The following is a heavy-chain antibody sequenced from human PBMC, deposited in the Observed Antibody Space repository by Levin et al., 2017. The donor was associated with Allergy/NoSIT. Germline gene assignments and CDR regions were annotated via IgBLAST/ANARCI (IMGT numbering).Heavy chain of an antibody. CDR1: GVSISSGGYS. V-gene: IGHV4-30-2*01. Sequence: SQTLSLTCAVSGVSISSGGYSWSWIRQAPGKGLEWIGYIYHSGGTYYNPSLKSRVTISLDRSKNQFSLNVNSVTAADTAVYYCASIVGASWFDPWGQGSLVTVSS. CDR2: IYHSGGT. CDR3: ASIVGASWFDP. J-gene: IGHJ5*02. D-gene: IGHD1-26*01.